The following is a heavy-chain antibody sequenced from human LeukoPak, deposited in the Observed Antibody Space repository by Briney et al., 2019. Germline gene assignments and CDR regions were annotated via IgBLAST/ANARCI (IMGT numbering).Heavy chain of an antibody. CDR2: ISYDGSNK. V-gene: IGHV3-30-3*01. CDR3: ARDYYYGSGIPPDY. J-gene: IGHJ4*02. Sequence: GGSLRLSCAASGFTFSSYAMHWVCQAPGKGLEWVAVISYDGSNKYYADSVKGRFTISRDNSKNTLYLQMNSLRAEDTAVYYCARDYYYGSGIPPDYWGQGTLVTVSS. D-gene: IGHD3-10*01. CDR1: GFTFSSYA.